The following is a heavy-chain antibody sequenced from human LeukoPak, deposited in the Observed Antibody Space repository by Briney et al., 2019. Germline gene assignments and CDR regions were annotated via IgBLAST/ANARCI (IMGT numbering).Heavy chain of an antibody. V-gene: IGHV4-34*01. CDR3: ARDLKAGGYFDY. D-gene: IGHD3-10*01. CDR1: VGSFSGYY. CDR2: INHRGNI. J-gene: IGHJ4*02. Sequence: SETLSLTCVVSVGSFSGYYWCGIRQPPGKGLEGIGEINHRGNINSNPSLKSRVTISVDTSKNQCSLNLSSVTAADTAGYYCARDLKAGGYFDYWGQGTPVTVSS.